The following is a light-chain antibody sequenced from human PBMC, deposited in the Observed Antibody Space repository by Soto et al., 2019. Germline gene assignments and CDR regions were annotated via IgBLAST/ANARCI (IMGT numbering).Light chain of an antibody. V-gene: IGKV1-39*01. CDR3: QQSYSTPYT. CDR2: AAS. Sequence: DFQMTQSPSSLSASVGDRVTITCRASQRMSTYLNWYQQKPGKAPKLLIYAASSLESGVPLRFSGSGSGTDFTLTISSLLPEDFATYYCQQSYSTPYTFGQGTKLEIK. CDR1: QRMSTY. J-gene: IGKJ2*01.